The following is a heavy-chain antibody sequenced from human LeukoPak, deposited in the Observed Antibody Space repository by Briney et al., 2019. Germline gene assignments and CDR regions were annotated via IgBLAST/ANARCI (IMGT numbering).Heavy chain of an antibody. CDR1: RFTFSKYA. CDR3: AKAQKYYYDSSDY. D-gene: IGHD3-22*01. V-gene: IGHV3-23*01. J-gene: IGHJ4*02. Sequence: GGSLRLSCAASRFTFSKYAMNCVRQAPGKGLEWVSTINDGGDNTYYADSVKGRFTISRDNSKNTLYLQMNSLRADDTAVYYCAKAQKYYYDSSDYWGQGTLVTVSS. CDR2: INDGGDNT.